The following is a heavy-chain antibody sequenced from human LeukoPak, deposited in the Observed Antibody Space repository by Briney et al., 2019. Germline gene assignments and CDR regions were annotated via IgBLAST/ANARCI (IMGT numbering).Heavy chain of an antibody. CDR1: GFTFSSNY. J-gene: IGHJ4*02. CDR3: ATAAYDTGSYIVNHDY. V-gene: IGHV3-53*01. D-gene: IGHD3-22*01. Sequence: GGSLRLSCAASGFTFSSNYMSWVRQAPGKGLAWVSVIYRDDTTYYADSVKGRFTISRDNSKNTLYLQMSSLRAEDTAMYYCATAAYDTGSYIVNHDYWGQGTLVTVSS. CDR2: IYRDDTT.